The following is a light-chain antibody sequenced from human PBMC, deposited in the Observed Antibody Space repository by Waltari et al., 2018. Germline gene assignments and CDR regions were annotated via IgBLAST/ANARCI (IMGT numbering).Light chain of an antibody. V-gene: IGKV3-20*01. Sequence: EIVLTQSPGTLSLSPGERATLSCRASQSVGGTLAWYQQKPGQTPRLLLYGASIRAPGTPDRFSGTESGTDFSLTISRLEPEDFAVYYCQHYVRLPATFGQGTKVEIK. CDR3: QHYVRLPAT. CDR1: QSVGGT. J-gene: IGKJ1*01. CDR2: GAS.